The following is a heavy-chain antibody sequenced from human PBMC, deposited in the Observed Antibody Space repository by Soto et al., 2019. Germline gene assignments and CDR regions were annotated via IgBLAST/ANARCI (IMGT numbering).Heavy chain of an antibody. CDR1: GGTFSSYA. V-gene: IGHV1-69*13. Sequence: ASVKVSCKASGGTFSSYAISWVRQAPGQGLEWMGGIIPIFGTANYAQKFQGRVTITADESTSTAYMELSSLRSEDTAVYYCAIGLWFAEFRRYYYYGMDVWGQGTTVTVSS. CDR3: AIGLWFAEFRRYYYYGMDV. D-gene: IGHD3-10*01. CDR2: IIPIFGTA. J-gene: IGHJ6*02.